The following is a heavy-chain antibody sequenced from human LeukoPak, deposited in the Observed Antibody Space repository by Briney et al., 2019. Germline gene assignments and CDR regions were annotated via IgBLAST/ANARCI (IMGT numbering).Heavy chain of an antibody. CDR1: GYTFTSYD. Sequence: APVKVSCKASGYTFTSYDINWVRQATGQGLEWTGWMNPNSGNTGYAQKFQGRVTMTRNTSISTAYMELSSLRSEDTAVYYCAIVTGIAEAFDIWGQGTMVTVSS. CDR2: MNPNSGNT. V-gene: IGHV1-8*01. D-gene: IGHD6-13*01. CDR3: AIVTGIAEAFDI. J-gene: IGHJ3*02.